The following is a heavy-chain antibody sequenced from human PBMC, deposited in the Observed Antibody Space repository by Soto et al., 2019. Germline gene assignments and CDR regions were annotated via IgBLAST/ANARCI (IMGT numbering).Heavy chain of an antibody. CDR1: GGSISSGGYY. D-gene: IGHD3-9*01. CDR3: XRGGYYDILTPPHWFDP. CDR2: IYYSGST. J-gene: IGHJ5*02. Sequence: PSETLSLTCTVSGGSISSGGYYWSWIRQHPGKGLEWIGYIYYSGSTYYNPSLKSRVTISVDTSKNQFSLKLSSVTAADTAVYYCXRGGYYDILTPPHWFDPWGQGTLVTVSS. V-gene: IGHV4-31*03.